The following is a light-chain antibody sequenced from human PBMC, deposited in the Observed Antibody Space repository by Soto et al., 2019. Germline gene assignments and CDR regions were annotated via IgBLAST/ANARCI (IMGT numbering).Light chain of an antibody. V-gene: IGLV7-43*01. Sequence: QAVVTQEPSLTVSPGGTVTLTCASSTGPVTTSHYPNWFQQKPGQPPWSLIYSTTNTHSWTPARFSGSLLGGKAALTLSGVLPEDEADYYCVLYYGGAHVVFGGGTKLTVL. CDR3: VLYYGGAHVV. J-gene: IGLJ2*01. CDR1: TGPVTTSHY. CDR2: STT.